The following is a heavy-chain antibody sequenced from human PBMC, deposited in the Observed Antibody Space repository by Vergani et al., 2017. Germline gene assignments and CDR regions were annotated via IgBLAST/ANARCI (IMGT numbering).Heavy chain of an antibody. CDR3: ARHTTYTDS. D-gene: IGHD1-1*01. CDR1: EYSFGNYW. CDR2: IYPADSDT. J-gene: IGHJ4*02. V-gene: IGHV5-51*01. Sequence: EVALVQSGPEMRKPGESLKISCKGSEYSFGNYWIGWVRQMPGKGLEWMGIIYPADSDTRYSPSVQGQVTISADKSISTAFRQWDSLKASDTALYYCARHTTYTDSWGQGTLVTVSS.